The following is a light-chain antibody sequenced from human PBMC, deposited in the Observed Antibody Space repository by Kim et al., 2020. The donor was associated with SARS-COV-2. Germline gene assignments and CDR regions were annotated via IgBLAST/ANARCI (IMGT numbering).Light chain of an antibody. J-gene: IGLJ2*01. V-gene: IGLV3-1*01. Sequence: SYELTQPPSVSVSPGQTASITCSGDKLGDKYTCWYQQKPGQSPVLVICRDSRRPSRIPERFSGSNSGNTATLTISGTQAMDEADYYCQTWDSSGVFGGGTQLTVL. CDR3: QTWDSSGV. CDR2: RDS. CDR1: KLGDKY.